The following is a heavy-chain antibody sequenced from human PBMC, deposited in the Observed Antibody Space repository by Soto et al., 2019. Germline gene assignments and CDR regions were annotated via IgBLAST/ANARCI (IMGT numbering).Heavy chain of an antibody. V-gene: IGHV3-30*18. CDR3: AKDSGRGSADYYFDF. J-gene: IGHJ4*02. CDR1: GFTFSAYG. CDR2: ISSDGGDK. D-gene: IGHD3-10*01. Sequence: QVQLVESGGGVVQPGRSLRLSCAASGFTFSAYGMHWVRQAPGKGLEWVAVISSDGGDKKSADSVQGRFTISRDNSKNTLYLQMNGLRAEDTATYYCAKDSGRGSADYYFDFWGQGTLVTVSS.